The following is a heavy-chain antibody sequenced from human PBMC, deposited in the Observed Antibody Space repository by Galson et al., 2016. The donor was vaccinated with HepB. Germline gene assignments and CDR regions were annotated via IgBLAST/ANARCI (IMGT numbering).Heavy chain of an antibody. CDR3: ARDTWTWN. J-gene: IGHJ4*02. CDR1: GLSVTINY. CDR2: TYGDASS. D-gene: IGHD3/OR15-3a*01. V-gene: IGHV3-66*01. Sequence: SLRLSCAASGLSVTINYFLWVRQAPGKGLEWVSVTYGDASSFYADSVKGRFTISRDNSKNTLYLQMNSLRAEDTAVYYCARDTWTWNGGQGTRVTVSS.